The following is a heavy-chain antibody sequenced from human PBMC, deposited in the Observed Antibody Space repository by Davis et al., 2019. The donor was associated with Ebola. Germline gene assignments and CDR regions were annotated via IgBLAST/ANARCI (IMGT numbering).Heavy chain of an antibody. CDR3: ARIPPIWRRVDY. CDR2: IYYSGST. J-gene: IGHJ4*02. D-gene: IGHD3-3*01. CDR1: GGSISSYY. V-gene: IGHV4-59*01. Sequence: SETLSLTCTVSGGSISSYYWSWIRQPPGKGLEWIGYIYYSGSTNYKPSLKSRVTISVDTSKNQFSLKLSSVTAADTAVYYCARIPPIWRRVDYWGQGTLVTVSS.